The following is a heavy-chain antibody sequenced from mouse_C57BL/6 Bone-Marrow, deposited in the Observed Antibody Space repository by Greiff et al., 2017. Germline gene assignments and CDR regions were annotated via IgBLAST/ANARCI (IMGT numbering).Heavy chain of an antibody. V-gene: IGHV1-59*01. Sequence: QVQLQQPGAELVRPGTSVKLSCKASGYTFTSYWMHWVKQRPGQGLEWIGVIDPSDSYTNYNQKFKGKATLTVDTSSSTAYMQLRSLTSEDSAVYYCARWGWLLRGGFAYWGQGTLVTVSA. D-gene: IGHD2-3*01. J-gene: IGHJ3*01. CDR2: IDPSDSYT. CDR3: ARWGWLLRGGFAY. CDR1: GYTFTSYW.